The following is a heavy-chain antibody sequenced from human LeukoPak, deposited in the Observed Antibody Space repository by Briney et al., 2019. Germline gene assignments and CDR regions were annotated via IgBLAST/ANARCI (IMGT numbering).Heavy chain of an antibody. Sequence: SETLSLTCTVSGYSISTGYYWDWIRQPPGKGLEGIGTFYHGGSTYYNPSLKSRVTISVDTSKNQFSLNLTSVTAADTAVYYCAKSNGYGLVDIWGQGTMVTVSS. CDR1: GYSISTGYY. CDR3: AKSNGYGLVDI. CDR2: FYHGGST. J-gene: IGHJ3*02. V-gene: IGHV4-38-2*02. D-gene: IGHD3-10*01.